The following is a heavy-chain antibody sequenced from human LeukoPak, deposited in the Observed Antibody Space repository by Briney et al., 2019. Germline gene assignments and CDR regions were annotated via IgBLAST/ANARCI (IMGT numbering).Heavy chain of an antibody. CDR3: AREDYYDSSWFVGNEDDAFDI. Sequence: SQTLSLTCAISGDSVSSNSAAWNWIRQSPSRGLEWLGRTYYRSKWYNDYAVSVKSRITINPDTSKNQFSLKLSSVTAADTAVYYCAREDYYDSSWFVGNEDDAFDIWGQGTMVTVSS. J-gene: IGHJ3*02. CDR2: TYYRSKWYN. V-gene: IGHV6-1*01. D-gene: IGHD3-22*01. CDR1: GDSVSSNSAA.